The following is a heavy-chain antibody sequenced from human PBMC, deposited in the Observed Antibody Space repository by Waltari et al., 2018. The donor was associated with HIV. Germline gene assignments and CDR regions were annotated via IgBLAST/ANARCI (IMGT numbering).Heavy chain of an antibody. CDR2: ISWNSGSI. CDR1: GFTFDDYA. D-gene: IGHD6-19*01. V-gene: IGHV3-9*01. J-gene: IGHJ3*02. CDR3: AKDKSSGWPQGAFDI. Sequence: EVQLVESGGGLVQPGRSLRLSCAASGFTFDDYAMHWVRHAPGKGLEWVSGISWNSGSIGYADSVKGRFTISRDNAKNSLYLQMNSLRAEDTALYYCAKDKSSGWPQGAFDIWGQGTMVTVSS.